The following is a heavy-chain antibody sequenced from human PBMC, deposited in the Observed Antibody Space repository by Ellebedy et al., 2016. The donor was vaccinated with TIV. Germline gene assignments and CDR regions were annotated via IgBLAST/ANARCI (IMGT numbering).Heavy chain of an antibody. V-gene: IGHV1-69*04. CDR2: IIPILGIA. Sequence: AASVKVSCKASGYTFTTYAMHWVRQAPGQGLEWMGRIIPILGIANYAQKFQGRVTITADKSTSTAYMELSSLRSEDTAVYYCARDSGAYCGGDCYNIDYWGQGTLVTVSS. CDR1: GYTFTTYA. CDR3: ARDSGAYCGGDCYNIDY. D-gene: IGHD2-21*02. J-gene: IGHJ4*02.